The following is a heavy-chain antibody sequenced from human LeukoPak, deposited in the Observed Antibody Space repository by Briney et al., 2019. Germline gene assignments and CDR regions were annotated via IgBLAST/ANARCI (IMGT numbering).Heavy chain of an antibody. CDR2: INHSGST. CDR3: ARGLDCSSTSCFYSGSYYFDY. V-gene: IGHV4-34*01. J-gene: IGHJ4*02. Sequence: SETLSLTCAVYGGSFSGYYWSWIRQPPGKGLEWIGEINHSGSTNYNPSLKGRVTISVDTSKNQFSLKLSSVTAADTAVYYCARGLDCSSTSCFYSGSYYFDYWGQGTLVTVSS. D-gene: IGHD2-2*01. CDR1: GGSFSGYY.